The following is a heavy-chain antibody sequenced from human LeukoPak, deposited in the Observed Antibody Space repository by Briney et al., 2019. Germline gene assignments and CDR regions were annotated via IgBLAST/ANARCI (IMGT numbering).Heavy chain of an antibody. Sequence: GGSLRLSCAASGLPFSHSGMHWVRQAPGKGLEWVAFIRYDGSNKYYADSVKGRLTISRDNSKNALYLQMNSLRGEDTAVYYCFGITVTDVPYWGQGTLVTVSS. J-gene: IGHJ4*02. D-gene: IGHD1-7*01. CDR2: IRYDGSNK. V-gene: IGHV3-30*02. CDR1: GLPFSHSG. CDR3: FGITVTDVPY.